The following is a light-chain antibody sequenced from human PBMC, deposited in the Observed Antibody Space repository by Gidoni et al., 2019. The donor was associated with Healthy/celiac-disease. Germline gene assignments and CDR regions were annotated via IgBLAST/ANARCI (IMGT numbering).Light chain of an antibody. V-gene: IGLV2-8*01. CDR3: SSYAGSNNWEGYV. CDR1: SSDVGGYNY. CDR2: EVS. J-gene: IGLJ1*01. Sequence: QSALTQPPSASGSPGQSVTISCPGTSSDVGGYNYVPWYQQHPGKAPKLMIYEVSKRPSGVPDRFSGSKSGNTASLTVSGLQAEDEADYYCSSYAGSNNWEGYVFGTGTKVTVL.